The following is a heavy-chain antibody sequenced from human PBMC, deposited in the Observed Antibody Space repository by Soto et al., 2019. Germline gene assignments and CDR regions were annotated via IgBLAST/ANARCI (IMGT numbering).Heavy chain of an antibody. V-gene: IGHV4-30-2*01. J-gene: IGHJ4*01. Sequence: SETLSLTCAVSGGSISSGGYSWSWILHPPGKGLEWIGYIYHSGSTYYNPSLKSRVTISVDRSKNQFSLKLSSVTAADTAVYYCARSDQDWSGYLDYWGQGTLVTVSS. CDR2: IYHSGST. CDR1: GGSISSGGYS. CDR3: ARSDQDWSGYLDY. D-gene: IGHD3-3*01.